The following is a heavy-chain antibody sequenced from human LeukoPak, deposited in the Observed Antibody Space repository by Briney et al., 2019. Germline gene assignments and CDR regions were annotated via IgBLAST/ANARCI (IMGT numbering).Heavy chain of an antibody. CDR1: GGSFSGYY. Sequence: SETLSLTCAVYGGSFSGYYWSWIRQPPGKGLEWIGYIYYSGSTNYNPSLKSRVTISVDTSKNQFSLKLSSVTAADTAVYYCARDQGIAAAGIFDYWGQGTLVTVSP. CDR3: ARDQGIAAAGIFDY. V-gene: IGHV4-59*01. D-gene: IGHD6-13*01. CDR2: IYYSGST. J-gene: IGHJ4*02.